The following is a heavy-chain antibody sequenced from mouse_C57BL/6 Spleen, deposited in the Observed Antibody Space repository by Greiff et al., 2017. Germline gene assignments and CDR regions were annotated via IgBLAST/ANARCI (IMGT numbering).Heavy chain of an antibody. CDR3: ASYYYGSSVFDY. D-gene: IGHD1-1*01. V-gene: IGHV3-6*01. CDR2: ISYDGSN. Sequence: EVQVVESGPGLVKPSQSLSLTCSVTGYSITSGYYWNWIRQFPGNKLEWMGYISYDGSNNYNPSLKNRISITRDTSKNQFFLKLNSVTTEDTATYYCASYYYGSSVFDYWGQGTTLTVSS. CDR1: GYSITSGYY. J-gene: IGHJ2*01.